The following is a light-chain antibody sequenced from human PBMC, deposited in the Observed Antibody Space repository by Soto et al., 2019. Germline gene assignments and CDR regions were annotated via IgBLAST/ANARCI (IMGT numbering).Light chain of an antibody. CDR2: AAS. CDR1: QSISSY. J-gene: IGKJ3*01. Sequence: DIQMTQSPSSLSASVGDSVTITCRASQSISSYLNWYQQKPGKAPNLLIYAASSLQSGVPSKFSGSGSGTDFTLTISSLQPEDFATYYCQQSYSSPFTFGPGTKVDIK. CDR3: QQSYSSPFT. V-gene: IGKV1-39*01.